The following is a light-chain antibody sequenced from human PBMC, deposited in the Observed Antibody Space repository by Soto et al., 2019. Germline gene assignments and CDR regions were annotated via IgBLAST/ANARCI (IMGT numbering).Light chain of an antibody. V-gene: IGKV3-20*01. CDR1: QTVSNTY. CDR3: QQYCALPPT. Sequence: EIELTQFPGALSLSPGERVTLSCRASQTVSNTYLAWYQQKSGQAPKFLIYGASNRATGIPDRFSGSGSGTDFTLTISRLEPEDFAVYYCQQYCALPPTFGGGTKVEIK. J-gene: IGKJ4*01. CDR2: GAS.